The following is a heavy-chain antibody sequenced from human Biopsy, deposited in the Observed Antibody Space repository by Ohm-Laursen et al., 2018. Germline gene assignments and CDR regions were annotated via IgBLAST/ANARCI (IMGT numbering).Heavy chain of an antibody. Sequence: ASVKVSCKASGYTFTSYDISWVRQAPGQGLEWMGWISPYNDKTSYPPKLQDRVTMTADTSTNTAHMELRSLRSDDTTVYYCARVFCTSTTCYGLLDNWGQGTVVTVSS. CDR1: GYTFTSYD. D-gene: IGHD2/OR15-2a*01. CDR3: ARVFCTSTTCYGLLDN. CDR2: ISPYNDKT. J-gene: IGHJ4*02. V-gene: IGHV1-18*01.